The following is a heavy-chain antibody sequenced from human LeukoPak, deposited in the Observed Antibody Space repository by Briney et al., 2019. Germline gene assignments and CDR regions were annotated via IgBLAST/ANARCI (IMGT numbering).Heavy chain of an antibody. D-gene: IGHD6-13*01. CDR2: IFYSGSS. V-gene: IGHV4-59*01. J-gene: IGHJ4*02. CDR3: ARARTSNWYMDY. CDR1: GGSIRSYH. Sequence: KPSETLSLTCSVSGGSIRSYHWSWIRQPPGKGLEWIGYIFYSGSSNYNPSLKSRVTMSVDTSENQLSLKLRSVTAADTALYYCARARTSNWYMDYWGQGTLVTVSS.